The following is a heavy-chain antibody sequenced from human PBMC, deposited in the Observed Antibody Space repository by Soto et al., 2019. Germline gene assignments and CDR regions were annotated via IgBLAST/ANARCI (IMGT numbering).Heavy chain of an antibody. CDR2: IYYSGST. J-gene: IGHJ5*02. V-gene: IGHV4-31*03. CDR1: GGAISSGGYY. CDR3: ARQPSGSEQQPVNWFDP. D-gene: IGHD6-13*01. Sequence: QVQLQESGPGLVKPSQTLSLTCTVSGGAISSGGYYWSWIRQHPGKGLEWIGYIYYSGSTYYNPSLKSRVTISVDTSKNQFSLKLSSVTAADTAVYYCARQPSGSEQQPVNWFDPWGQGTLVPVSS.